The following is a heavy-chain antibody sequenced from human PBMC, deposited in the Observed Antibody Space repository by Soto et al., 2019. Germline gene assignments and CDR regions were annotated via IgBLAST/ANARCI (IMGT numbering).Heavy chain of an antibody. Sequence: GGSLRLSCAASGFTFSSYWMSWVRQAPGKGLEWVANINHDGSERYYVDSLKGRFTVSRDNAKNVLYLQMNSLRAEDTAVYYCARAGRGVXVPAATPRYYYYYGMDVWGQGTTVTVSS. CDR3: ARAGRGVXVPAATPRYYYYYGMDV. J-gene: IGHJ6*02. CDR1: GFTFSSYW. D-gene: IGHD2-2*01. V-gene: IGHV3-7*01. CDR2: INHDGSER.